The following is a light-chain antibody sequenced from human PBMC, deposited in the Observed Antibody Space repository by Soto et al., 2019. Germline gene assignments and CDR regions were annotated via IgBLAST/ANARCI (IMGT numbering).Light chain of an antibody. CDR3: NSYTSNNTYV. CDR2: DVS. Sequence: QSVPTQPASVSGSPGQAITISCSGTSSDVGAFNYVSWYQQHPGKAPKLMIYDVSNRPSGVPNRFSDSKSGNTASLTISGLRAEDEADYYCNSYTSNNTYVFGTGTKVTVL. J-gene: IGLJ1*01. CDR1: SSDVGAFNY. V-gene: IGLV2-14*03.